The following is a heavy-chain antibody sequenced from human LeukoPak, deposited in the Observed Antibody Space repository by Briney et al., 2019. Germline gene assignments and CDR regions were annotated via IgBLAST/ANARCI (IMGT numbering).Heavy chain of an antibody. J-gene: IGHJ6*02. CDR2: INHSGST. Sequence: PSETLSLTCAVYGGSFSGYYWSWIRQPPGKGLEWIGEINHSGSTNYNPSLKSRVTISVDTSKNQFSLKLSSVTAADTAVYYCARGGWMTTVPYYYYGMDVWGQGTTVTVSS. D-gene: IGHD4-17*01. CDR3: ARGGWMTTVPYYYYGMDV. V-gene: IGHV4-34*01. CDR1: GGSFSGYY.